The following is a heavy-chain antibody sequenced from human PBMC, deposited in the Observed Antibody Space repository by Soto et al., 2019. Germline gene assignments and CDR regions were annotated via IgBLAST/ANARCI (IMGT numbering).Heavy chain of an antibody. D-gene: IGHD4-4*01. J-gene: IGHJ4*02. CDR2: IDYYGNT. CDR3: VRGGKYRLQETYYFDY. V-gene: IGHV4-39*01. CDR1: GDSTSNSNYY. Sequence: QLQLQESGPGLVKPSETLSLSCSVSGDSTSNSNYYWGWIRQPPGRGLEWVGSIDYYGNTYYNPSVKSRVAVSVYTSKGQFSVRLTSVTAADTAVYYCVRGGKYRLQETYYFDYWGQGALVTVSS.